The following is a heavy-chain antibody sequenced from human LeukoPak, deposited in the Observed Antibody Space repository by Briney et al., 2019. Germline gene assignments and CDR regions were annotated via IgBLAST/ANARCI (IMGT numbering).Heavy chain of an antibody. V-gene: IGHV3-48*03. D-gene: IGHD2-15*01. CDR2: ISSSGSTI. Sequence: GGSLRLSCAASGFTFSSYEMNWVRQAPGKGLEWVSYISSSGSTIYYADSVKGRFTISRDNAKNSLYLQMNSLRAEDTAVYYCARFAAYCSGGSCYSAYRWFDPWGQGTLVTVSS. CDR1: GFTFSSYE. J-gene: IGHJ5*02. CDR3: ARFAAYCSGGSCYSAYRWFDP.